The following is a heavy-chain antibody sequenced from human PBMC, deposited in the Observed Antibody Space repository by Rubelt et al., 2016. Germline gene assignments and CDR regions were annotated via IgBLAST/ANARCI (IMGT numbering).Heavy chain of an antibody. Sequence: GRGLKWVSYISSSSSTIYYADSVKGRFTISRDNAKNSLYLQMNSLRDEDTAVYYCARDLWFFLWGQGTLVTVSS. CDR3: ARDLWFFL. CDR2: ISSSSSTI. J-gene: IGHJ5*02. V-gene: IGHV3-48*02.